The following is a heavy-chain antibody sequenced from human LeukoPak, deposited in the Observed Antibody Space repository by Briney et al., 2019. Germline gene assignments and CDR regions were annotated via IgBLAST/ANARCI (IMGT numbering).Heavy chain of an antibody. Sequence: GGSLRLSCAASGFTFSSYSMNWVRQAPGKGLEWVSSISSSSSYIYYADSVKGRFTISRDNAKNSLYLQMNSLRAEDTAVYYCARAHYCSSTSCYYRAFDIWGQGTMVTVSS. J-gene: IGHJ3*02. V-gene: IGHV3-21*01. D-gene: IGHD2-2*01. CDR1: GFTFSSYS. CDR3: ARAHYCSSTSCYYRAFDI. CDR2: ISSSSSYI.